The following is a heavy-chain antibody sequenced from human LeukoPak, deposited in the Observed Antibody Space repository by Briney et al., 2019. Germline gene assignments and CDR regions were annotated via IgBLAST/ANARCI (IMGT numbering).Heavy chain of an antibody. CDR3: ARVTYGSGTYGAFDY. CDR2: ISGSGDNT. V-gene: IGHV3-23*01. D-gene: IGHD3-10*01. CDR1: GFTFSSHG. Sequence: GGSLRLSCAASGFTFSSHGMSWVRQAPGKGLEWVSTISGSGDNTYYADSVKGRFTISRDNSKNTLYLQMNSLRAEDTAVYYCARVTYGSGTYGAFDYWGRGTLVTVSS. J-gene: IGHJ4*02.